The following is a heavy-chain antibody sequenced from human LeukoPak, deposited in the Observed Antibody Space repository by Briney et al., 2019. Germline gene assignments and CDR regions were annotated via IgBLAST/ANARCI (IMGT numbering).Heavy chain of an antibody. CDR1: GYTFTGYY. CDR2: INPKSGGT. D-gene: IGHD2-21*02. V-gene: IGHV1-2*02. Sequence: VASVKVSCKASGYTFTGYYIHWVRQAPGQGLEWMGWINPKSGGTNYAQKFQGRVTMTRDTSITTAYMELSRLRSDDTALYFCARGGFPAGDWPQRVEYFHHWGQGTLVTVSS. J-gene: IGHJ1*01. CDR3: ARGGFPAGDWPQRVEYFHH.